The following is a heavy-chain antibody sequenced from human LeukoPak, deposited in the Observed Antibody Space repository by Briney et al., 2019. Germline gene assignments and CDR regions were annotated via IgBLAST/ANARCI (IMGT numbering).Heavy chain of an antibody. V-gene: IGHV3-23*01. CDR3: AKDYIPAGLLWFGEFTPYYYYGMDV. CDR2: ISGSGGST. Sequence: PGGSLRLSCEASGFTFCRYAMSWVRQAPGKGLEWVSGISGSGGSTYYADSVKCRFTISRDNSKNTLYLQMNSLRAEDTAVYYCAKDYIPAGLLWFGEFTPYYYYGMDVWGQGTTDTVSS. D-gene: IGHD3-10*01. CDR1: GFTFCRYA. J-gene: IGHJ6*02.